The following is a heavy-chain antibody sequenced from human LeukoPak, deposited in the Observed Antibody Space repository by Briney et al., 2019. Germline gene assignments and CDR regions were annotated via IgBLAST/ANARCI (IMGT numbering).Heavy chain of an antibody. Sequence: GGSLRLSCAAPGFIFSNYAMSWVRQAPGKGLEWVSTISGSDDSTYYADSVRGRFTISRDNSKNTLYLQMNSLRAEDTAVYYCAKSRSGGGSCYNYWGQGTLVTVSS. CDR2: ISGSDDST. J-gene: IGHJ4*02. CDR3: AKSRSGGGSCYNY. CDR1: GFIFSNYA. V-gene: IGHV3-23*01. D-gene: IGHD2-15*01.